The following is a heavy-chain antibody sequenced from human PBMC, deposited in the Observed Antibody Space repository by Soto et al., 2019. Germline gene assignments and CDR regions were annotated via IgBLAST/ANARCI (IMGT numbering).Heavy chain of an antibody. CDR2: IWYDGSNK. D-gene: IGHD3-10*01. CDR1: GFTFSSYG. CDR3: AREYQEFSVAWQIFDY. J-gene: IGHJ4*02. Sequence: QVQLVESGGGVVQPGRSLRLSCAASGFTFSSYGMHWLRQAQGKGLEWVTFIWYDGSNKYYVDSVKGRFTISRDNSKNTLYLEMNSLRAEDTAVYYCAREYQEFSVAWQIFDYWGQGTLVTVSS. V-gene: IGHV3-33*01.